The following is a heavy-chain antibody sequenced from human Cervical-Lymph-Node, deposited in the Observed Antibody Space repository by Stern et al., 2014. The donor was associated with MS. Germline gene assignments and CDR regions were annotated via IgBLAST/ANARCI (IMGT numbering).Heavy chain of an antibody. CDR2: ISAYNGNT. Sequence: QMQLAQSGAEVKKPGASVKVSCKASGYTFTSYGISWVRQAPGQGLEWMGWISAYNGNTNYAQKLQGRVTMTTDTSTSTAYMELRSLRSDDTAVYYCARDSGYSSSWYPWYFDYWGQGTLVTVSS. J-gene: IGHJ4*02. CDR3: ARDSGYSSSWYPWYFDY. CDR1: GYTFTSYG. V-gene: IGHV1-18*01. D-gene: IGHD6-13*01.